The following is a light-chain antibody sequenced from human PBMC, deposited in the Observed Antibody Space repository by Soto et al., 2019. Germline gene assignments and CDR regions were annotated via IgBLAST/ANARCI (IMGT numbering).Light chain of an antibody. CDR3: QVWDASSEHLL. CDR1: TIGSKL. CDR2: EDT. V-gene: IGLV3-21*02. Sequence: SYVLTQPPSVSVAPGQTATITCGGDTIGSKLVHWYQQRPGQAPVLVVFEDTHRPSGIPERFSGSNSGNTATLTITRVEAGDEADYYCQVWDASSEHLLFGGGTKLTVL. J-gene: IGLJ2*01.